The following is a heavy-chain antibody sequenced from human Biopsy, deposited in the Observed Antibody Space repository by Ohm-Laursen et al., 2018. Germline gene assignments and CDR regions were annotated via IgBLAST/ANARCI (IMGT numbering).Heavy chain of an antibody. D-gene: IGHD3-16*01. CDR1: GYTFTGYY. CDR3: ARESNPKRLGD. V-gene: IGHV1-2*02. Sequence: ASVKVSCKASGYTFTGYYIHWVRQAPGQGLEWMGYINPKNGDTNYEQKFRGRVTVTRDTSINTLYVDLSRLTPDDTAVYYCARESNPKRLGDWGQGTLVTVS. CDR2: INPKNGDT. J-gene: IGHJ4*02.